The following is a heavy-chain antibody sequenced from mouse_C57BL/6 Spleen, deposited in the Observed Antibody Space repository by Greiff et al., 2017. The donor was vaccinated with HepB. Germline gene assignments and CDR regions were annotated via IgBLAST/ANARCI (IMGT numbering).Heavy chain of an antibody. CDR2: INPNNGGT. J-gene: IGHJ2*01. Sequence: EVQLQQSGPELVKPGASVKISCKASGYTFTDYYMNWVKQSHGKSLEWIGDINPNNGGTSYNQKFKGKATLTVDKSSSTAYMELRSLTSEDSAVYYCARSRVYWGQGTTLTVSS. CDR1: GYTFTDYY. V-gene: IGHV1-26*01. CDR3: ARSRVY.